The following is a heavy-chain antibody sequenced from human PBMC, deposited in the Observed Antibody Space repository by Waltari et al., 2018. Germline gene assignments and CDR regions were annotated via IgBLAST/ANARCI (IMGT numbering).Heavy chain of an antibody. CDR3: AHTPRFFFGIFSSCLNWFDP. CDR2: IYWNEDK. CDR1: GFSLSTSGVG. Sequence: QITLKESGPTLVKPTQTLTLTCTFSGFSLSTSGVGVAWLRQPPGKPLEWLALIYWNEDKRYSPSLKSRLTITKDTSKNQVVLSFFYVFFFYSFFFFLAHTPRFFFGIFSSCLNWFDPWGQGTLVTVSS. D-gene: IGHD2-2*01. V-gene: IGHV2-5*01. J-gene: IGHJ5*02.